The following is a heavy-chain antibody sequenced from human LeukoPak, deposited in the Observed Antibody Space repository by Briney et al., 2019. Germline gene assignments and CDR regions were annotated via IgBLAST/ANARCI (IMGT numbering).Heavy chain of an antibody. J-gene: IGHJ4*01. V-gene: IGHV3-15*01. Sequence: GGSLRLSCAASGFSFNNPGWTGARQAPGKGREGFGLIKNKADGETTDYAAPVKGRLTISRDDSKNTLYLQMNSLKTEDTAVYFCTTLWYSYHNIDYWGHGTLVTVSS. D-gene: IGHD2-21*01. CDR2: IKNKADGETT. CDR3: TTLWYSYHNIDY. CDR1: GFSFNNPG.